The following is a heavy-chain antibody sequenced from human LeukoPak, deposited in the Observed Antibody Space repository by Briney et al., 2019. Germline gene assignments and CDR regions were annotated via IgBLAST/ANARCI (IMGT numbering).Heavy chain of an antibody. CDR3: AKTTVTTWFFDY. J-gene: IGHJ4*02. CDR2: ISGSGSST. CDR1: GFTFSSYA. V-gene: IGHV3-23*01. Sequence: GGSLRLSGAASGFTFSSYAMSWVRQAPGKGLEWVSAISGSGSSTYYADSVKGRFTISRDNSKNTLYLQMNSLRAEDTAVYYCAKTTVTTWFFDYWGQGTLVTVSS. D-gene: IGHD4-17*01.